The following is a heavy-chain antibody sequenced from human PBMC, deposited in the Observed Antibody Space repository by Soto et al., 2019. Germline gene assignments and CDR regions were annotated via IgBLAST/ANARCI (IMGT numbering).Heavy chain of an antibody. J-gene: IGHJ5*02. D-gene: IGHD6-13*01. CDR1: GGSISSYH. Sequence: PSETLSLTCTVSGGSISSYHWSWIRQSPGKGLEWIGYIYYSGSTNYNPSLKSRVTISIDTSKNQFSLKLGSVTAADTAVYYCARGAPRGSCSWYDGNWFDPWGQGTLVTVSS. V-gene: IGHV4-59*01. CDR3: ARGAPRGSCSWYDGNWFDP. CDR2: IYYSGST.